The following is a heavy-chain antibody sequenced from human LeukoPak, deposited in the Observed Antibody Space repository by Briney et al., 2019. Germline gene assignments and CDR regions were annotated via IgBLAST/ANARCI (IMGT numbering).Heavy chain of an antibody. D-gene: IGHD3-3*01. CDR3: ARDYLDSYHDFWSDP. V-gene: IGHV4-4*07. J-gene: IGHJ5*02. CDR1: GGSISSYY. Sequence: SETLSLTCTVSGGSISSYYWSWLRQPAGKGLEWIGRIYTSGSTNYNPSLKSRVTMSVDTSKNQFSLKLSSVTAADTAVYYCARDYLDSYHDFWSDPWGQGTLVTVSS. CDR2: IYTSGST.